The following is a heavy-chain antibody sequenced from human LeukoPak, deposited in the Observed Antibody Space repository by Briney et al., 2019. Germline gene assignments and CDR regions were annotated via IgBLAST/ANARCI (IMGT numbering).Heavy chain of an antibody. CDR3: ARGVTGWFGELPLAPSMDV. V-gene: IGHV4-4*02. D-gene: IGHD3-10*01. J-gene: IGHJ6*04. CDR2: IYHSGST. CDR1: GGSISSSNW. Sequence: SGTLSLTCAVSGGSISSSNWWSWVRQPPGKGLEWIGEIYHSGSTNYNPSLKSRVTISVDKSQNQFSLKLSSVTAADTAVYYCARGVTGWFGELPLAPSMDVWAKGPRSPSPQ.